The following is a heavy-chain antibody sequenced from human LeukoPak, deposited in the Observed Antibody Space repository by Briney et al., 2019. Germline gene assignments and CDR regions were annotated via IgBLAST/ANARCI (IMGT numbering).Heavy chain of an antibody. CDR2: IWYDGSNK. V-gene: IGHV3-33*01. Sequence: GRSLRLSCAASGFTFSNYGMYWVRQAPGKGLEWVAVIWYDGSNKYYADSVKGRFTISRDNSKNTLYLQMNSLRAEDTAVYYCATVRAAGRSSWYLDCWGQGTLVTVSS. J-gene: IGHJ4*02. D-gene: IGHD2-2*01. CDR3: ATVRAAGRSSWYLDC. CDR1: GFTFSNYG.